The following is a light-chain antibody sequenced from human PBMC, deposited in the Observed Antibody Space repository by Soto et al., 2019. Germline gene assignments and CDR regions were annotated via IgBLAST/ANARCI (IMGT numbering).Light chain of an antibody. V-gene: IGKV3-15*01. J-gene: IGKJ1*01. CDR2: DAS. CDR1: PSVSSN. Sequence: EIVMTQSPATLSVSPGERATLSCRASPSVSSNFAWYQQKPGQAPRLLIYDASTRATGIPARFSGSGSGTEFTLTISSLQSEDFAVYYCQQYKKWPRTFGHGTKVDIK. CDR3: QQYKKWPRT.